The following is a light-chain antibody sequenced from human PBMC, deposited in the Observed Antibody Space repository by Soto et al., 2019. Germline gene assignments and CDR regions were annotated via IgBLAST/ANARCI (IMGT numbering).Light chain of an antibody. Sequence: DTQMTQSPSTLSASVGDRVTITCRASQSIGSWLAWYQQKPGKAPKLLIYKTSISENGVPSRFSGSGSGTEFTLSIRSLQPDDFATYYCHQYNSYWTFGQGTKVDIK. J-gene: IGKJ1*01. CDR1: QSIGSW. CDR3: HQYNSYWT. CDR2: KTS. V-gene: IGKV1-5*03.